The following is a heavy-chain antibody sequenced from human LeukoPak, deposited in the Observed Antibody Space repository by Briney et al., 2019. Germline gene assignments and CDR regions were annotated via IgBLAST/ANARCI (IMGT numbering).Heavy chain of an antibody. D-gene: IGHD2-15*01. V-gene: IGHV1-2*06. CDR1: GYTFTGYN. CDR3: ARDKRYCSGGSCPNNWFDP. CDR2: INPNSGGT. J-gene: IGHJ5*02. Sequence: ASVKVSCKASGYTFTGYNMHWVRQAPGQGLEWMGRINPNSGGTNYAQKFQGRVTMTRDTSISTAYMELSRLRSDDTAVYYCARDKRYCSGGSCPNNWFDPWGQGTLVTVSS.